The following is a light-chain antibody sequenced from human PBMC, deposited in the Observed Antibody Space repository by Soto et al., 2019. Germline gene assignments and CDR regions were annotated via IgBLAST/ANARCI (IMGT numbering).Light chain of an antibody. CDR2: GAS. V-gene: IGKV3-15*01. CDR3: QQYNNWPGT. Sequence: EIVMTQSPATLSVSPGERATLSCRASQGVSGNLAWYQQKPGQAPRLLIYGASTRVTGIPARFSGGGSGTEFTLTISSLQSEDFAVYYCQQYNNWPGTFGQGTKVEIK. J-gene: IGKJ1*01. CDR1: QGVSGN.